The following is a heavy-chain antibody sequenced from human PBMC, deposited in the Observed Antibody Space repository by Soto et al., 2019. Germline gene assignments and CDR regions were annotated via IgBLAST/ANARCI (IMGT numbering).Heavy chain of an antibody. CDR1: GGTFSSYA. D-gene: IGHD2-2*01. V-gene: IGHV1-69*13. CDR3: ARSQGSSTSLEIYYYYYYGMDV. Sequence: SVKVSCKASGGTFSSYAISWVRQAPGQGLEWMGGIIPISGTANYAQKFQGRDTITADESTSAAYMELSSLRSEDTAVYYCARSQGSSTSLEIYYYYYYGMDVWGQGTTVTVSS. CDR2: IIPISGTA. J-gene: IGHJ6*02.